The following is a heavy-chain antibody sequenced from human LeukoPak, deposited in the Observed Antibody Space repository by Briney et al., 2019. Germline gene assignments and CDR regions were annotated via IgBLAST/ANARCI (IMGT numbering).Heavy chain of an antibody. CDR1: GFTFSSYS. D-gene: IGHD3-22*01. CDR3: ARDRYYDSSGQETTDY. V-gene: IGHV3-21*01. CDR2: ISSSSYI. J-gene: IGHJ4*02. Sequence: GGSLRLSCAASGFTFSSYSMNWVRQAPGKGLEWVSSISSSSYIYYADSVKGRFTISRDNAKNSLYLQMNSLRAEDTAVYYCARDRYYDSSGQETTDYWGQGTLVTVSP.